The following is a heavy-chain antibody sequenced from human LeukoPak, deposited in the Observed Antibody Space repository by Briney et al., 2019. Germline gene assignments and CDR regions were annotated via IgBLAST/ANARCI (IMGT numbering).Heavy chain of an antibody. CDR1: GGSISSYY. CDR3: ARDCSGGSCYSSHDAFDI. V-gene: IGHV4-4*07. Sequence: SETLSLTCTVSGGSISSYYWSWIRQPAGKGLEWIGRIYTSGSTNYNPSLKSRVAMSVDTSKNQSSLKLSSVTAADTAVYYCARDCSGGSCYSSHDAFDIWGQGTMVTVSS. CDR2: IYTSGST. J-gene: IGHJ3*02. D-gene: IGHD2-15*01.